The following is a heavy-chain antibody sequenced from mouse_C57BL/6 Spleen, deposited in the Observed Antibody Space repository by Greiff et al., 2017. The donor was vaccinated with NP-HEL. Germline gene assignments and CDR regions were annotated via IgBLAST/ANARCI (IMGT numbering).Heavy chain of an antibody. V-gene: IGHV14-1*01. D-gene: IGHD1-1*01. CDR1: GFNIKDYY. CDR3: TANYGSSYFDY. Sequence: EVKLMESGAELVRPGASVKLSCTASGFNIKDYYMHWVKQRPEQGLEWIGRIDPEDGDTEYAPKFQGKATMTADTSSNTAYLQLSSLTSEDTAVYYCTANYGSSYFDYWGQGTTLTVSS. CDR2: IDPEDGDT. J-gene: IGHJ2*01.